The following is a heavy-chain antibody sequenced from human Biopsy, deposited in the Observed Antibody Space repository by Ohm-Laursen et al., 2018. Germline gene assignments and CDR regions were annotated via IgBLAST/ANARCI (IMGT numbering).Heavy chain of an antibody. D-gene: IGHD3-10*01. CDR2: ISYRGTT. V-gene: IGHV4-39*01. CDR3: ARHSFGSGRDF. CDR1: GGSIRSNGFY. Sequence: GTLSLTCTVSGGSIRSNGFYWGWIRQPPGKGLEWIGSISYRGTTSYNPSLKSRVAISVDTSKNKLSLSLNSVTAADTAVFYCARHSFGSGRDFWGQGTLVTVSS. J-gene: IGHJ4*02.